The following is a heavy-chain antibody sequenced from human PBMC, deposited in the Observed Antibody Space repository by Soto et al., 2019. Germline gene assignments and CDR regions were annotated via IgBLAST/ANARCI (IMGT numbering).Heavy chain of an antibody. CDR3: AKDKVYHSSGHNDALHI. J-gene: IGHJ3*02. CDR1: GFTFCRFW. Sequence: EVELVESGGGLVQPGGSLSLSCAASGFTFCRFWMSWVRQAPGKGLEWVSNIKQDESAKYYVDSVTGRFTISSYNAKNSLYLQMNSLGADDTGVYFCAKDKVYHSSGHNDALHIWGQGTMVTVSS. D-gene: IGHD3-22*01. CDR2: IKQDESAK. V-gene: IGHV3-7*05.